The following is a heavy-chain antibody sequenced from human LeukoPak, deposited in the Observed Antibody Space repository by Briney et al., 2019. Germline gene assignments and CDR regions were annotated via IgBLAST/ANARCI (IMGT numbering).Heavy chain of an antibody. CDR2: IWYDGSNK. Sequence: PGGSLRLSCAASGFTFSSYGMHWVRQAPGKGLEWVAVIWYDGSNKYYADSVKGRFTISRDNSKNTLYLQMNSLRAEDTAVYYCARDRDLNYGSGSYYLEAPNYFDYWGQGTLVTVSS. CDR3: ARDRDLNYGSGSYYLEAPNYFDY. D-gene: IGHD3-10*01. V-gene: IGHV3-33*08. CDR1: GFTFSSYG. J-gene: IGHJ4*02.